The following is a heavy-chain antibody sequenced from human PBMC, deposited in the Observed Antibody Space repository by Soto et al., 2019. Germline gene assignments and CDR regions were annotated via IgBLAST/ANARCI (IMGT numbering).Heavy chain of an antibody. D-gene: IGHD3-22*01. J-gene: IGHJ4*02. CDR1: GFTFSNYA. CDR3: AKLRGYDSSSFPDY. Sequence: GGSLRLSCAASGFTFSNYAMNWVRQAPGKGLEWVSGISGSGGSTYYADSVKGRFTTSRDNSKNTLYLRMNSLRAEDTAVYYCAKLRGYDSSSFPDYWGQGTLVTVSS. CDR2: ISGSGGST. V-gene: IGHV3-23*01.